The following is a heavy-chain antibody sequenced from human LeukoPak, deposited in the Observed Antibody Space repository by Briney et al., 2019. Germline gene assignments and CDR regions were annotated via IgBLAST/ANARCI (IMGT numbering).Heavy chain of an antibody. CDR2: IYYSGST. V-gene: IGHV4-61*01. J-gene: IGHJ3*02. Sequence: SETLSLTCTVSGGSVSSGSYYWSWIRLPPGKGLEWIGYIYYSGSTNYNPSLKSRVTISVDTSKNQFSLKLSSVTAADTAVYYCARSDYGDAFDIWGQGTMVTVSS. CDR1: GGSVSSGSYY. CDR3: ARSDYGDAFDI. D-gene: IGHD4-17*01.